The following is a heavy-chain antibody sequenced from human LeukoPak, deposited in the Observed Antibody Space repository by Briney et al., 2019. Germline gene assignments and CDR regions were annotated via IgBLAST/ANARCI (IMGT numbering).Heavy chain of an antibody. CDR1: GGSISSGSYY. V-gene: IGHV4-61*02. J-gene: IGHJ3*02. CDR3: AGHREYCSGGNCYSGSAFDI. D-gene: IGHD2-15*01. CDR2: IYTSGST. Sequence: SETLSLTCTVSGGSISSGSYYWSWIRQPAGKGLEWIGRIYTSGSTNYYPSLKSRVTMSVDTSKDQFSLELSSVTAADTAVYFCAGHREYCSGGNCYSGSAFDIWGQGTMVTVSS.